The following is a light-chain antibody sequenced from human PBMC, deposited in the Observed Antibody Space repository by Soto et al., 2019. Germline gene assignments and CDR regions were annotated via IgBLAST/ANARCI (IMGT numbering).Light chain of an antibody. V-gene: IGLV2-14*01. CDR3: CSYTSSSPL. CDR1: SSDVGGYNY. Sequence: QSALTQPASVSGSPGQSSTISFTGTSSDVGGYNYVSWYQQYPGKAPKLMIYDVSNRPSGVSNRFFGSKSGNTASLTISGLQAEDEADYYCCSYTSSSPLFGGGTKLTVL. J-gene: IGLJ2*01. CDR2: DVS.